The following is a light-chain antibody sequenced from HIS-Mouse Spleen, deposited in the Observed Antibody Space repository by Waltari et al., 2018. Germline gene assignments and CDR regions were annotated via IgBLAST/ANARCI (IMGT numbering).Light chain of an antibody. Sequence: QSALTQPASVSGSPGQSITISCTGTSSDVGSYNLVPWYHQHPGKAPKPMIYGGSKRPSGVSNRFSGSKSGNTASLTISGLQAEDEADYYCCSYAGSSTWVFGGGTKLTVL. CDR3: CSYAGSSTWV. V-gene: IGLV2-23*01. CDR1: SSDVGSYNL. J-gene: IGLJ3*02. CDR2: GGS.